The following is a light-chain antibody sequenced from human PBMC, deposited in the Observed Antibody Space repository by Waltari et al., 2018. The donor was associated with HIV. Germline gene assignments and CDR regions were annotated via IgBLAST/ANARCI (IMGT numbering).Light chain of an antibody. CDR2: EVT. J-gene: IGLJ1*01. V-gene: IGLV2-18*02. CDR3: SSYTSSSTYV. Sequence: QSALTQPPSVSGSPGQSVTISCTGSSSDVGRHNRVSWYQQPPGTAPQLWSYEVTSRPSGVPDRFSGSKAGNTASLTISGLQAEDEADYYCSSYTSSSTYVFGTGTRVTVL. CDR1: SSDVGRHNR.